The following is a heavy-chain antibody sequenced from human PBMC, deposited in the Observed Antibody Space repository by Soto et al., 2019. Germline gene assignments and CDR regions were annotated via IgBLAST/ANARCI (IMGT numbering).Heavy chain of an antibody. J-gene: IGHJ4*02. V-gene: IGHV3-30*18. D-gene: IGHD2-2*01. CDR3: AKDLTAVVPAARLFDY. Sequence: GSLRPSCAASGFTFSSYGQQWVRQASGKGLEWVAVISYDGSNKYYADSVKGRFTISRDNSKNTLYLQMNSLRAEDTAVYYCAKDLTAVVPAARLFDYWGQGTLVTVSS. CDR1: GFTFSSYG. CDR2: ISYDGSNK.